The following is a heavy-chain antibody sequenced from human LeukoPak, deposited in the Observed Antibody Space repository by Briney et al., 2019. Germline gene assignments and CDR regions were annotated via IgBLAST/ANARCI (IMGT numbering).Heavy chain of an antibody. J-gene: IGHJ6*03. CDR3: AGSYNNYYYYYMDV. CDR1: GFTLSSHA. Sequence: GGSLRLSCAASGFTLSSHAVGWVRQAPGKGLEWVSGISGSGGSTYYADSVKGRFTTSRDNAKNTLYLQMNGLRAEDTAVYYCAGSYNNYYYYYMDVWGKGTTVTVS. CDR2: ISGSGGST. D-gene: IGHD1-1*01. V-gene: IGHV3-23*01.